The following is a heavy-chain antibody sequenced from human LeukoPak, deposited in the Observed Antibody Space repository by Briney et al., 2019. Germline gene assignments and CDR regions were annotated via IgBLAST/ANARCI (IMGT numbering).Heavy chain of an antibody. Sequence: PSETLSLTCVVSGGSFSGYYWSWIRQTPGKGLDWIGQINDSGSTNYNPSLWSRVTMSVDTSENQVTLQLRSVTAADTAIYYCASTYYDTGGFSPFDYWGRGTLVIVSS. V-gene: IGHV4-34*01. CDR2: INDSGST. CDR1: GGSFSGYY. D-gene: IGHD2-8*02. J-gene: IGHJ4*02. CDR3: ASTYYDTGGFSPFDY.